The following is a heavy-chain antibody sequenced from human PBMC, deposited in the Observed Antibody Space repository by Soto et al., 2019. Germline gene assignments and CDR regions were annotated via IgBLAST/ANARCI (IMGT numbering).Heavy chain of an antibody. CDR1: GGSISSYY. J-gene: IGHJ4*02. V-gene: IGHV4-59*08. D-gene: IGHD2-8*01. CDR3: ARHDGYCTNGVCYVAHFDY. Sequence: SETLSLTCTVSGGSISSYYWSWIRQPPGKGLEWIGYIYYSGSTNYNPSLKSRVTISVDTSKNQFSLKLSSVTAADTAVYYCARHDGYCTNGVCYVAHFDYWGQGTLVTVSS. CDR2: IYYSGST.